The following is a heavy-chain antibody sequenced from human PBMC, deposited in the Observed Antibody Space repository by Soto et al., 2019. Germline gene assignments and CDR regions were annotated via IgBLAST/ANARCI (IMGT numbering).Heavy chain of an antibody. CDR1: GGSISSYY. V-gene: IGHV4-59*01. CDR2: IYYSGTT. D-gene: IGHD5-12*01. Sequence: QVQLQESGPGLVKPSETLSLTCTVSGGSISSYYWSWIRQPPGKGLEWIGHIYYSGTTNYNPSLESRVTISVDTPKNQFCLKLSSVTAADTAVYYCARAQMATIYFDHWGQGTLVTVSS. CDR3: ARAQMATIYFDH. J-gene: IGHJ4*02.